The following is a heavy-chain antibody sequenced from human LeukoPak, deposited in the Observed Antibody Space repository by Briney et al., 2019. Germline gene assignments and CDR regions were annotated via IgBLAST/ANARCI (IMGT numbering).Heavy chain of an antibody. Sequence: GGSLRLSCEVTGFTFSSHGMTWVRQAPGKGLDWVAGINGRGDDDYYAASVKGRFTISRDNSRNTLYLHMNDLRAEDTAVYYCAKLKWLTTGNFDYWGQGTLVTVSS. CDR3: AKLKWLTTGNFDY. CDR1: GFTFSSHG. V-gene: IGHV3-23*01. J-gene: IGHJ4*02. CDR2: INGRGDDD. D-gene: IGHD5-12*01.